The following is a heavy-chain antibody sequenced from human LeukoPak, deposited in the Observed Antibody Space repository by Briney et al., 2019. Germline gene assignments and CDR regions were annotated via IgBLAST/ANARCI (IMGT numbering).Heavy chain of an antibody. J-gene: IGHJ2*01. Sequence: SETLSLTCTVSGGSISSSSYSWGWIRQPPGKGLEWIGSIYYSGSTYYNPSLKSRVTISVDTSKNQFSLKLSSVTAADTAVYYCARHTINGNYGVWYFDLWGRGTLVTVSS. CDR3: ARHTINGNYGVWYFDL. CDR2: IYYSGST. CDR1: GGSISSSSYS. D-gene: IGHD1-7*01. V-gene: IGHV4-39*01.